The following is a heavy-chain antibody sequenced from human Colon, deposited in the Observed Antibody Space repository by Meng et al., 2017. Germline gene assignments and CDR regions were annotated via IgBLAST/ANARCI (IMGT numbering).Heavy chain of an antibody. CDR2: FFHTGRT. Sequence: QLQLKGPGPGLVKPSGTLSLSRAVSGGSISSNWWSWVRQAPGKGLEWIGEFFHTGRTNYDPSLESRVTISVDKSNNQFSLKLTSVTAADTAVYYCARHISILGQRGFDYWGQGTLVTVSS. D-gene: IGHD3/OR15-3a*01. J-gene: IGHJ4*02. CDR3: ARHISILGQRGFDY. CDR1: GGSISSNW. V-gene: IGHV4-4*02.